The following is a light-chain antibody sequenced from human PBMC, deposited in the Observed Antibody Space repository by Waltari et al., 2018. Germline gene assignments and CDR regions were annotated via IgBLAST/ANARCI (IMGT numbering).Light chain of an antibody. Sequence: IVLTQSPGTLSLPPGERATLPRRASQSVSSTYFAWYQQKPGQAPRLLNYGASSRATGTPDRFSGSGSGTDFSVTISRLEPEDFAVYYCQQYGSSPYTFGQGTKLEIK. V-gene: IGKV3-20*01. CDR2: GAS. CDR3: QQYGSSPYT. J-gene: IGKJ2*01. CDR1: QSVSSTY.